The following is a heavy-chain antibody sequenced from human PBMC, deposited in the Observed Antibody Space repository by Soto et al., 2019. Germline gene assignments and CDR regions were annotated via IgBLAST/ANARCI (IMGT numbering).Heavy chain of an antibody. CDR1: GGTFSSHA. V-gene: IGHV1-69*13. Sequence: ASVKVSCKASGGTFSSHAISWVRQAPGQGLEWMGGIIPIFGTANYAQKFQGRVTITADESTSTAYMELSSLRSEDTAVYYCARDPRYSSSWYGNFEYWGQGTLVTVSS. CDR3: ARDPRYSSSWYGNFEY. J-gene: IGHJ4*02. CDR2: IIPIFGTA. D-gene: IGHD6-13*01.